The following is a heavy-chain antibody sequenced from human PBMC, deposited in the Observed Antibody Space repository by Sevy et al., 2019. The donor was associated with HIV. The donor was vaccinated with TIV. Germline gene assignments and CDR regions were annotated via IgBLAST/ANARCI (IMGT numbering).Heavy chain of an antibody. D-gene: IGHD6-13*01. CDR1: GFTFSDAW. CDR2: IKSKSDGGTV. J-gene: IGHJ5*02. CDR3: ITYPRITTTGTGGFDP. Sequence: GGSLRLSCAASGFTFSDAWMGWVRQAAGKGLECVGHIKSKSDGGTVEHAAPVKGRFTISRDDSKDTLYLQMNSLKTEDTAVYFCITYPRITTTGTGGFDPWGQGTLVTVSS. V-gene: IGHV3-15*01.